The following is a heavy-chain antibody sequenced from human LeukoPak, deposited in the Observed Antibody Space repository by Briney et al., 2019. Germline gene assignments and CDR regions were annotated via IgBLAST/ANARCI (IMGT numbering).Heavy chain of an antibody. J-gene: IGHJ4*02. Sequence: ASVRVSCKASGYTFTIYAMHWVRQAPGQRLEWVGWINAGNGNTKYSQKFQGRVTITRDTSASTAYMELSSLRSEDTGVYYCARSWGLYYFGYWGQGTLVTVSS. CDR2: INAGNGNT. V-gene: IGHV1-3*01. CDR3: ARSWGLYYFGY. CDR1: GYTFTIYA. D-gene: IGHD7-27*01.